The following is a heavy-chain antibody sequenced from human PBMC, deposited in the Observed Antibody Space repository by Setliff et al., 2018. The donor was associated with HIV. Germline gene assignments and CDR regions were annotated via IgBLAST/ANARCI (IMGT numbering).Heavy chain of an antibody. CDR3: ATGKLSGSGSPIYNWFDP. D-gene: IGHD3-10*01. CDR1: GYTLTELS. Sequence: ASVKVSCKVSGYTLTELSMHWVRQAPGKGLEWMGGSDPEDGNKMYAQKLQGRVTMTEDTSTDTAYMELSSLRSEDTAAYYCATGKLSGSGSPIYNWFDPWGQGTLVTVSS. CDR2: SDPEDGNK. V-gene: IGHV1-24*01. J-gene: IGHJ5*02.